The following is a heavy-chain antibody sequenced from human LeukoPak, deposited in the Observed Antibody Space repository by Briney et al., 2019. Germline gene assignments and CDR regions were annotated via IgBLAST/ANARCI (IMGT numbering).Heavy chain of an antibody. V-gene: IGHV3-23*01. D-gene: IGHD3-22*01. CDR2: ISGSGGST. Sequence: QSGGSLRLSCAASGFTFSSYAMSWVRQAPGKGLEWVSAISGSGGSTYYADSVKGRFTISRDNSKNTLYLQMNSLRAEDTAVYYCASREVITTPPDFPPPPDWGQGTLVTVSS. CDR1: GFTFSSYA. CDR3: ASREVITTPPDFPPPPD. J-gene: IGHJ4*02.